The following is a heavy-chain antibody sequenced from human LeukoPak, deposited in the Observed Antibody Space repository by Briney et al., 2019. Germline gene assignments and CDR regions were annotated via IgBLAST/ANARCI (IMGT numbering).Heavy chain of an antibody. CDR3: ARTGYCSSTSCPYYFDY. J-gene: IGHJ4*02. V-gene: IGHV1-69*05. CDR2: IIPIFGTA. CDR1: GGTFSSYA. Sequence: GASVKVSCKASGGTFSSYAISWVRQAPGQGLVWMGGIIPIFGTANYAQKFQGRVTITTDESTSTAYMELSSLRSEDTAVYYCARTGYCSSTSCPYYFDYWGQGTLVTVSS. D-gene: IGHD2-2*01.